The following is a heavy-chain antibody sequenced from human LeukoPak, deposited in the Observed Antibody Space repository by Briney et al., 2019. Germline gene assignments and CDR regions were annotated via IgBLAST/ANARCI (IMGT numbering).Heavy chain of an antibody. V-gene: IGHV3-11*05. Sequence: PGGSLRLSCTVSGFTFSDYYMTWVRQALGNGLERLSYISGNSGDINYLDSVRGRFTISRDNAKNSLYLQMNSLRVEDTAVYYCTRDPRRLDYLGQGTLVTVSS. CDR1: GFTFSDYY. CDR2: ISGNSGDI. J-gene: IGHJ4*02. CDR3: TRDPRRLDY.